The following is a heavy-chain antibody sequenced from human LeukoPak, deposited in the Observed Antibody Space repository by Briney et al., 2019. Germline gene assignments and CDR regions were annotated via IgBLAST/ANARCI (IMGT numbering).Heavy chain of an antibody. Sequence: GGSLGLSCAASGFAFSDYYMNWIRQAPGKGLEWVSYISSSSSYTNYADSVKGRFTISRDNAKNSLYLQMNSLRAEDTAVYYCAKARLRNDAFDIWGQGTRVTVSS. V-gene: IGHV3-11*03. CDR1: GFAFSDYY. CDR2: ISSSSSYT. CDR3: AKARLRNDAFDI. J-gene: IGHJ3*02. D-gene: IGHD4-17*01.